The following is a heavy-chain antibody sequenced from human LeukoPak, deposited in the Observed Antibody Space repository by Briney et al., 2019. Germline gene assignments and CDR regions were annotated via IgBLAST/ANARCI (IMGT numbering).Heavy chain of an antibody. CDR3: AKVPYSDYGAGRPPFMDV. CDR2: ITDSGGTT. V-gene: IGHV3-23*01. J-gene: IGHJ6*02. D-gene: IGHD3-10*01. CDR1: GFTFSNYA. Sequence: PGGSLRLSCAASGFTFSNYAMRWVRQAPAKGLEGVSTITDSGGTTYYADSVKGPFTITRDNIKDTLYLQMNSLRDEDTAVYYCAKVPYSDYGAGRPPFMDVWGHGTTVAISS.